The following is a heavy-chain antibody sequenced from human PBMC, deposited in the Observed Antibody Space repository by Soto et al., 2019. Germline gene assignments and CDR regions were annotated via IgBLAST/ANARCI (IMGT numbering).Heavy chain of an antibody. Sequence: SVKVSCKASGGTFSSYAISWVRQAPGQGLEWMGGIIPIFGTANYAQKFQGRVTITADESTSTAYMELSSLRSEDTAVYYCAKDQMHDFWSGYFSSYYYYGMDVWGQGTTVTVSS. J-gene: IGHJ6*02. CDR1: GGTFSSYA. CDR2: IIPIFGTA. V-gene: IGHV1-69*13. CDR3: AKDQMHDFWSGYFSSYYYYGMDV. D-gene: IGHD3-3*01.